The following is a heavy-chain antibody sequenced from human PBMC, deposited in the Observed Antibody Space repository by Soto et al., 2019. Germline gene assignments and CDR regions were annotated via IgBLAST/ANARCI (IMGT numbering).Heavy chain of an antibody. CDR2: INPILSMS. V-gene: IGHV1-69*02. D-gene: IGHD3-10*01. J-gene: IGHJ4*02. Sequence: QVQLVQSGAEVKRPGPSVKVSCKASGDTFAFYSINWVRQAPGLGLEWMGRINPILSMSNYAQRFQGRVTMPADKSTSTAYMVLNSLRSEDTAMYYCATSYGSGYRAFDYWGQGALVTVSS. CDR1: GDTFAFYS. CDR3: ATSYGSGYRAFDY.